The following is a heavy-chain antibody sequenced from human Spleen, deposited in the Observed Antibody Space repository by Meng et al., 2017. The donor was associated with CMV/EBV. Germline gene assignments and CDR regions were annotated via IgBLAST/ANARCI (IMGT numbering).Heavy chain of an antibody. CDR2: INPDSGAT. CDR3: ARGAGSPPRRYFDY. J-gene: IGHJ4*02. CDR1: GYTFTGHY. V-gene: IGHV1-2*02. Sequence: ASVQVSCKTSGYTFTGHYLHWVRQAPGQGLEWMGWINPDSGATNSVQKFLGRVTRTRDTCITTAYMELRRLRSEDTAVFFCARGAGSPPRRYFDYWGQGTLVTVSS. D-gene: IGHD3-16*01.